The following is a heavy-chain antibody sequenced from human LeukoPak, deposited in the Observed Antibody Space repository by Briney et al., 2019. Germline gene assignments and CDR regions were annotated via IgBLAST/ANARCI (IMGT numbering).Heavy chain of an antibody. CDR3: ARETSGCSSTSCYTNFAFDV. D-gene: IGHD2-2*01. CDR1: GGSISSGGYY. V-gene: IGHV4-31*03. CDR2: IYYSGST. J-gene: IGHJ3*01. Sequence: SETLPLTCTVSGGSISSGGYYWSWIRQHPGQGLEWIGYIYYSGSTYYNPSLKSRVTISVDTSKNQFSLKLSSVTAADTAVYYCARETSGCSSTSCYTNFAFDVWGQGTMVTVSS.